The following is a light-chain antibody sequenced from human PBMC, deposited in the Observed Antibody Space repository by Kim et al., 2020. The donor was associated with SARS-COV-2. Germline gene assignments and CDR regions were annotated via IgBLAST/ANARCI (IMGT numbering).Light chain of an antibody. CDR1: QGVSKIY. CDR2: GTS. J-gene: IGKJ2*02. V-gene: IGKV3-20*01. CDR3: QQYSNSLGT. Sequence: LSPGEGANLSCRASQGVSKIYLAWYQQRLGQAPRLLIYGTSSRATGIPDRFSGSGSGTDFTLTISRLEPEDFAVYYCQQYSNSLGTFGQGTKLEI.